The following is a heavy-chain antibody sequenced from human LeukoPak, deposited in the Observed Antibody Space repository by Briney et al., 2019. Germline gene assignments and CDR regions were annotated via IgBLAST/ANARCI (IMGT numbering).Heavy chain of an antibody. V-gene: IGHV3-11*04. CDR1: GFTFSDYY. D-gene: IGHD5-18*01. J-gene: IGHJ4*02. CDR3: ARHLSGVTGYTYGRGIDY. Sequence: GGSLRLSCAASGFTFSDYYMSWIRQAPGKGLEWVSYISTTGFTIYYADSVKGRFTISRDNAKNSLYLQMNSLRAEDTAVYYCARHLSGVTGYTYGRGIDYWGQGTLVTVSS. CDR2: ISTTGFTI.